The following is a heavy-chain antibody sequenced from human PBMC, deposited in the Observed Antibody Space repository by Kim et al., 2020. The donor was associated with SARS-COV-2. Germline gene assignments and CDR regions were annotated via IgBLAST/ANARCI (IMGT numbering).Heavy chain of an antibody. CDR3: ARSDFWSGYPDAFDI. J-gene: IGHJ3*02. D-gene: IGHD3-3*01. Sequence: PSLKSRVTISVDTSKNQFSLKLSSVTAADTAVYYCARSDFWSGYPDAFDIWGQGTMVTVSS. V-gene: IGHV4-30-2*05.